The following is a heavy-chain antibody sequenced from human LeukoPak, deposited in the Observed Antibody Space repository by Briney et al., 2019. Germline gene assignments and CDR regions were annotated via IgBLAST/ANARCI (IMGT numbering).Heavy chain of an antibody. V-gene: IGHV5-51*01. CDR1: GYSFTSYW. Sequence: GESLKISCKGSGYSFTSYWIGWVRQMPGKGLEWMGIIYPGDSDTRYSPSFQGQVTISADKSISNAYLQWSSLKASDTAMYYCARQTPYYDILTGYHNWFDPWGQGTLVTVSS. CDR2: IYPGDSDT. D-gene: IGHD3-9*01. CDR3: ARQTPYYDILTGYHNWFDP. J-gene: IGHJ5*02.